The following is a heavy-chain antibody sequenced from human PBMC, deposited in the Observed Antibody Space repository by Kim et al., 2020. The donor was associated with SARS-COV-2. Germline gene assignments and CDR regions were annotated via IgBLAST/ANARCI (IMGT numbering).Heavy chain of an antibody. CDR1: GGSISSSSYY. Sequence: SETLSLTCTVSGGSISSSSYYWGWIRQPPGKGLEWIGSIYYSGSTYYNPSLKSRVTISVDTSKNQFSLKLSSVTAADTAVYYCARATIFGVVILPDYFDYWGQGTLVTVSS. CDR2: IYYSGST. D-gene: IGHD3-3*01. J-gene: IGHJ4*02. V-gene: IGHV4-39*01. CDR3: ARATIFGVVILPDYFDY.